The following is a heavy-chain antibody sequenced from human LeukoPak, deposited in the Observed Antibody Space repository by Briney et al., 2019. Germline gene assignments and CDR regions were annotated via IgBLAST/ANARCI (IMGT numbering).Heavy chain of an antibody. CDR1: GFTFSNAW. D-gene: IGHD6-13*01. V-gene: IGHV3-15*01. CDR3: TTERGSASWYEYYFDY. CDR2: MKSKTDGGAT. J-gene: IGHJ4*02. Sequence: PGGSLRLSCAASGFTFSNAWMSWVRQAPGKGLEWVGRMKSKTDGGATDYAAPVKGRFTISRDDSKNTLYLQMSSLKTEDTAVYYCTTERGSASWYEYYFDYWGQGTVVTVSS.